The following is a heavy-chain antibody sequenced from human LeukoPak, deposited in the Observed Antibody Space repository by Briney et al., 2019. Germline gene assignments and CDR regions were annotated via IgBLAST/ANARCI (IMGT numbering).Heavy chain of an antibody. V-gene: IGHV4-59*08. J-gene: IGHJ4*02. CDR3: ARGGGSSSWYGYFDY. D-gene: IGHD6-13*01. CDR2: IYYSGST. CDR1: GVSISSYY. Sequence: SETLSLTCTVSGVSISSYYWSWLRQPPGKGLEWIGYIYYSGSTNYNPSLKSRVTISVDTSKNQFSLKPSSVTAADTAVYYCARGGGSSSWYGYFDYWGQGTLVTVSS.